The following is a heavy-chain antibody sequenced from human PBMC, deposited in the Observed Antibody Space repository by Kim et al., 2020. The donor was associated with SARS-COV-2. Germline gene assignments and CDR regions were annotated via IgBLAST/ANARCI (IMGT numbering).Heavy chain of an antibody. CDR2: ISSSSSYI. J-gene: IGHJ4*02. D-gene: IGHD1-1*01. CDR3: ARALATTAGNDY. Sequence: GGSLRLSCAASGFTFSSYSMNWVRQAPGKGLEWVASISSSSSYIYYADSVKGRFTISRDNAKNSLYLQMNSLRAEDTAVYYCARALATTAGNDYWGQGTLVTVSS. V-gene: IGHV3-21*01. CDR1: GFTFSSYS.